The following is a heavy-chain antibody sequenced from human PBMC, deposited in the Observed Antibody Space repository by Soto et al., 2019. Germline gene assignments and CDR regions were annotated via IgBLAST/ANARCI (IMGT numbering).Heavy chain of an antibody. J-gene: IGHJ6*03. D-gene: IGHD2-15*01. Sequence: SETLSLTCAVYGGSFSGYYWSWIRQPPGKGLEWIGGINHSGSTNYNPSLKSRVTISVDPSKNQFSLKLSSVTAADTAVYYCARSAYCSGGSCYPTYYYYYMDVWGKGTTVTVSS. CDR2: INHSGST. CDR3: ARSAYCSGGSCYPTYYYYYMDV. V-gene: IGHV4-34*01. CDR1: GGSFSGYY.